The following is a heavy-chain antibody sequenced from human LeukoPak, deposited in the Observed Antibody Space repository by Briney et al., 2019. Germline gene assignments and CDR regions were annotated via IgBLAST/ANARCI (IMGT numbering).Heavy chain of an antibody. Sequence: GGSLRLSCAASGFTFSSYATHWVRQAPGKGLEWVAVISYDESNKYYADSVKGRFTISRDNSKNTLYLQMNSLRAEDTAVYYCARDRGHYYDSSGPLYYFDYWGQGTLVTVSS. CDR3: ARDRGHYYDSSGPLYYFDY. CDR1: GFTFSSYA. D-gene: IGHD3-22*01. V-gene: IGHV3-30*04. CDR2: ISYDESNK. J-gene: IGHJ4*02.